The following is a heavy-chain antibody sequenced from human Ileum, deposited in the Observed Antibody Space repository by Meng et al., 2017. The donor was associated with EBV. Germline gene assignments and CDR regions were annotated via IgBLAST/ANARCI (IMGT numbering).Heavy chain of an antibody. Sequence: VQTQEAGPGLVHPSGTLSLTCSVSGGSISVINWWSWVRQSPEKGLEWIGEMSDSGITHYNPSLKSRVTISADKSNNQFSLKLTSVTSADTAVYFCAKNGEKYFEYWGQGTLVTVSS. V-gene: IGHV4-4*02. CDR3: AKNGEKYFEY. J-gene: IGHJ4*02. CDR1: GGSISVINW. CDR2: MSDSGIT.